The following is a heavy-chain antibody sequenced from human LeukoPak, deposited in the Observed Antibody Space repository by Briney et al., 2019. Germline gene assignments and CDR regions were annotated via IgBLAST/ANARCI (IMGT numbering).Heavy chain of an antibody. CDR3: AKIKGSGWTNYYFDY. V-gene: IGHV3-23*01. D-gene: IGHD6-19*01. CDR1: GFTFSSYA. Sequence: PGGSLRLSCAASGFTFSSYAMSWVRQAPGKGLEWVSAISGSGGSTYYADSVKGRFTISRDNSKNTLYLQMNSLRAEDTAVYYCAKIKGSGWTNYYFDYWGQGTLVTVSS. CDR2: ISGSGGST. J-gene: IGHJ4*02.